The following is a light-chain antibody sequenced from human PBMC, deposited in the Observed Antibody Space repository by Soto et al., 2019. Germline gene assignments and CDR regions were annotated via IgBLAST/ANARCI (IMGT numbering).Light chain of an antibody. V-gene: IGKV3-11*01. Sequence: EIVLTQSPATLSLSAGERATLSCRASQNIGTYLDWYQQKPGQSPRLLIFDASSRATGTPARFSGSGSGTDFTLTISSLEPEDFALYHCLQRSPWPLTFGPGTKVDLK. CDR1: QNIGTY. J-gene: IGKJ3*01. CDR3: LQRSPWPLT. CDR2: DAS.